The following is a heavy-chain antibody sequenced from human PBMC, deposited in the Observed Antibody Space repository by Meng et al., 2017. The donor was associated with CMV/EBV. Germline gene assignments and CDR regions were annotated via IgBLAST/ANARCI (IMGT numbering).Heavy chain of an antibody. V-gene: IGHV3-23*01. CDR2: ISDSGGST. D-gene: IGHD2-2*01. J-gene: IGHJ4*02. Sequence: GGSLRLSCVASGFTFSTYAMSWARQAPGKGLEWVSGISDSGGSTYYADSAKGRFTISRDNSKNTLYLQMNNLRIEDTAVYYAYCSSTNCPSEVWGQGTLVTVSS. CDR3: YCSSTNCPSEV. CDR1: GFTFSTYA.